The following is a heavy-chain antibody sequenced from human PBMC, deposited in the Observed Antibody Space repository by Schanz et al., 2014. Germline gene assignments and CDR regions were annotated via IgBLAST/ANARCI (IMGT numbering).Heavy chain of an antibody. J-gene: IGHJ4*02. CDR3: ARKVVATIGGYYDN. Sequence: EVQLVESGGGLVQPGGSLRLSCASSGFSFTTYAMSWVRQAPGKGLEWVSSISSGGGSTYYADSVKGRFTISRDNSKNTLYLQMKSLRAEDTAVYYCARKVVATIGGYYDNWGQGTLVIVSS. CDR2: ISSGGGST. V-gene: IGHV3-23*04. D-gene: IGHD5-12*01. CDR1: GFSFTTYA.